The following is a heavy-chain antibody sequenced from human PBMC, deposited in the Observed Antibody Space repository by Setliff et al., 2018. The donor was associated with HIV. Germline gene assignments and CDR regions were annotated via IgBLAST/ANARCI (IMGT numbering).Heavy chain of an antibody. V-gene: IGHV4-38-2*01. CDR2: IFHSGNT. Sequence: SETLSLTCAVSGYSISSGYYWGWIRQPPGKGLEWIGSIFHSGNTYSSPSLKSRVTISVDTSKNQFSLKLTSVTAADTAVYYCARPIEGYYDAFHIWGQGPLVTVSS. D-gene: IGHD2-8*01. CDR3: ARPIEGYYDAFHI. J-gene: IGHJ3*02. CDR1: GYSISSGYY.